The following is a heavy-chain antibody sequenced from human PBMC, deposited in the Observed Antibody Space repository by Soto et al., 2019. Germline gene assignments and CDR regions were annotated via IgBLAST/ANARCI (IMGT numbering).Heavy chain of an antibody. CDR3: TTTADLGIVGATLGDYYYYGMDV. D-gene: IGHD1-26*01. J-gene: IGHJ6*02. Sequence: EVQLVESGGGLVKPGGSLRLSCAASGFTFSNAWMNWVRQAPGKGLEWVGRIKSKTDGGTTDYAAPVKGRFTISRDDSKNTLYLQMNSLKTEDTAVYYCTTTADLGIVGATLGDYYYYGMDVWGQGTTVTVSS. V-gene: IGHV3-15*07. CDR1: GFTFSNAW. CDR2: IKSKTDGGTT.